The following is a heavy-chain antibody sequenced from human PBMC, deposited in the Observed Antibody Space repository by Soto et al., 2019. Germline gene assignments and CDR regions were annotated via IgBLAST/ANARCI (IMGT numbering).Heavy chain of an antibody. J-gene: IGHJ5*02. CDR3: ARDHNTMVRGIIITKWFDP. CDR2: IYYSGST. Sequence: SETLSLTCTVSGGSISSDGYYWSWIRQPPGKGLEWIGYIYYSGSTNYNPSLKGRVSISTDTSKNQFSLKLNSVTAADTAVYYCARDHNTMVRGIIITKWFDPWGQGILVTVSS. CDR1: GGSISSDGYY. D-gene: IGHD3-10*01. V-gene: IGHV4-61*08.